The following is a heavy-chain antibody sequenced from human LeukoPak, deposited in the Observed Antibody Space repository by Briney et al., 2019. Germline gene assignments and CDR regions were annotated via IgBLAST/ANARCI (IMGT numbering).Heavy chain of an antibody. D-gene: IGHD3-9*01. Sequence: PPETLSLTCNVSGGSISSTSYYWGWIRQPPGKGLEWIGSIYYRGSTYYNPSLESRVTISVDTSNNQFFLKLTSVAAADTAVYFCASDSLTGYSTFDSWGLGTLVTVSS. J-gene: IGHJ4*02. CDR2: IYYRGST. CDR3: ASDSLTGYSTFDS. CDR1: GGSISSTSYY. V-gene: IGHV4-39*01.